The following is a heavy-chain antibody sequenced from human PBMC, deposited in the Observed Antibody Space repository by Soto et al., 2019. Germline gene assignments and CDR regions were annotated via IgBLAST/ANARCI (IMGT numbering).Heavy chain of an antibody. Sequence: GGSLRLSCAASGFTFSSQAMSWVRQAPGKGLEWVSVISAGGGGSYYADSVKGRFTISRDNSKSTVYLELNNLSAEDTAVYHCAKNQGVELVPLATVDWFDPWGQGSVVTVSS. CDR1: GFTFSSQA. CDR3: AKNQGVELVPLATVDWFDP. CDR2: ISAGGGGS. V-gene: IGHV3-23*01. J-gene: IGHJ5*02. D-gene: IGHD1-26*01.